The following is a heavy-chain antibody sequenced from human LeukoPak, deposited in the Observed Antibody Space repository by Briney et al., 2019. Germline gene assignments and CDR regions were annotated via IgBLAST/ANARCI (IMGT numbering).Heavy chain of an antibody. V-gene: IGHV1-69*04. CDR2: INPILDIS. J-gene: IGHJ4*02. Sequence: GGSVKVSCKASGYTFNNYAMNWVRQAPGQGREWMGRINPILDISNYAQKFQDRVTITADKFSATVCMELSSLRSEDTAIYYCAREKWSSSGWMTNWGQGTLVAVSS. D-gene: IGHD6-25*01. CDR3: AREKWSSSGWMTN. CDR1: GYTFNNYA.